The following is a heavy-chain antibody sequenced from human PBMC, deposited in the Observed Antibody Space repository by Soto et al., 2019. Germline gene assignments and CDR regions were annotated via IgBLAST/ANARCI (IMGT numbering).Heavy chain of an antibody. J-gene: IGHJ3*02. CDR1: GYTFTSYY. CDR2: INPSGGST. Sequence: QVQLVQSGAAVKKPGASVKVSCKASGYTFTSYYMHWVRQAPGQGLEWMGIINPSGGSTSYAQKFQGRVTMTRDTSTSTVYMELSSLRSEDTAVYYCARVSQGYSSGWYYAFDIWGQGTMVTVSS. CDR3: ARVSQGYSSGWYYAFDI. V-gene: IGHV1-46*01. D-gene: IGHD6-19*01.